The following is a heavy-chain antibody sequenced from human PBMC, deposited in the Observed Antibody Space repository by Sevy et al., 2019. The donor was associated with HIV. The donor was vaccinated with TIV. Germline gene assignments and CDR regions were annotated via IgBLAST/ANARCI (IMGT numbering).Heavy chain of an antibody. J-gene: IGHJ4*02. D-gene: IGHD3-3*01. V-gene: IGHV3-23*01. CDR1: GFIFSSYA. Sequence: GGSLRLSCAASGFIFSSYAMNWVRQAPGKGLEWVSNIGGSGGSTYYADPVKGRFTISRDNSKNTLYLQMNSLRAEDTAIYFCARGVTYDDSGYYDPRFENWGQGTLVTVSS. CDR2: IGGSGGST. CDR3: ARGVTYDDSGYYDPRFEN.